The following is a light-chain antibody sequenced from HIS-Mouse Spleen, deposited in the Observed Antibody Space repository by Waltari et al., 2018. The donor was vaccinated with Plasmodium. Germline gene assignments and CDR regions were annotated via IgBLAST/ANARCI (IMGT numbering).Light chain of an antibody. CDR3: QQYNNWPRGT. V-gene: IGKV3-15*01. J-gene: IGKJ1*01. CDR2: GAS. CDR1: QSVSSN. Sequence: EIVMTQSPATLSVSPGARATLSCRASQSVSSNLAWYHQKPGQAPRLLIYGASTRATGIPARFSGSGSGTEFTLTISSMQSEDFAVYYCQQYNNWPRGTFGQGTKVEIK.